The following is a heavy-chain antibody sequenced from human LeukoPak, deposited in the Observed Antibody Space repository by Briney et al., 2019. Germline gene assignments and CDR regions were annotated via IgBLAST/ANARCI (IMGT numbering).Heavy chain of an antibody. CDR1: GGSISSYY. V-gene: IGHV4-59*01. J-gene: IGHJ4*02. CDR2: IYYSGST. Sequence: SETLSLTYTVSGGSISSYYWSWIRQPPGKGLEWIGYIYYSGSTNYNPSLKSRVTISVDTSKNQFSLKLSSVTAADTAVYYCARDGRYYYGSGVDYWGQGTLVTVSS. CDR3: ARDGRYYYGSGVDY. D-gene: IGHD3-10*01.